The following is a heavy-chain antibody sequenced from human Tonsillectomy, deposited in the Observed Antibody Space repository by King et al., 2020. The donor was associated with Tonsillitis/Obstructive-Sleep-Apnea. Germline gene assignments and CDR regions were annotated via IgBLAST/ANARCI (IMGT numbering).Heavy chain of an antibody. CDR1: GFTLSDYA. V-gene: IGHV3-30*04. D-gene: IGHD6-6*01. Sequence: VQLVESGGGVVQPGRSLRLSCAASGFTLSDYAMHWVRQAPGKGLQWVAVMSYDGSTKYYADSVKGRFTIASDKSKNTLELQMNSLRGKDTAVYYCAKSRGSSSGFDFFFDYWGQGTLVTVSS. CDR3: AKSRGSSSGFDFFFDY. J-gene: IGHJ4*02. CDR2: MSYDGSTK.